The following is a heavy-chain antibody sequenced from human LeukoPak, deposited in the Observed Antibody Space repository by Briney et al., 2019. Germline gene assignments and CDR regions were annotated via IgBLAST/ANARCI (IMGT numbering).Heavy chain of an antibody. CDR3: AQGYYYYYYGMDV. CDR2: ISYDGSNK. J-gene: IGHJ6*02. CDR1: GFTFSSYG. Sequence: GGSLRLSCAASGFTFSSYGMHWVRQAPGKGLEWVAVISYDGSNKYYADSVKGRFTISRDNSKNTLYLQMNSLRAEDTAVYSCAQGYYYYYYGMDVWGQGTTVTVSS. V-gene: IGHV3-30*03.